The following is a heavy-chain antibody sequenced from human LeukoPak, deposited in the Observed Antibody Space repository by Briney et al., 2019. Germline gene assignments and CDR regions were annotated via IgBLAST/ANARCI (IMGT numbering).Heavy chain of an antibody. V-gene: IGHV3-7*03. J-gene: IGHJ4*02. CDR2: IKQDGRDT. Sequence: GGSLRLSCAASGFTFNTRWMSWVRQAPGKGLEWVANIKQDGRDTYYVDSVKGRFTISRDNAKNSLNLQMNSLRAEDTAMYYCATSEGYWGQGTLVTVSS. CDR1: GFTFNTRW. CDR3: ATSEGY.